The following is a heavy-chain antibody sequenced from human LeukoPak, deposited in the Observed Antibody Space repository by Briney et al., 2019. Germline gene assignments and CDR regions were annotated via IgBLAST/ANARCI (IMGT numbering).Heavy chain of an antibody. D-gene: IGHD2-2*02. J-gene: IGHJ6*02. CDR1: GGSITNYY. CDR3: ARGPLDIVVVPAAIGPDYGMDV. CDR2: INHSGST. V-gene: IGHV4-34*01. Sequence: PSETLSLTCSLSGGSITNYYWSWIRQPPGKGLEWIGEINHSGSTNYHPSLKSRVTISVDTSKNQFSLKLSSVTAADTAVYYCARGPLDIVVVPAAIGPDYGMDVWGQGTTVTVSS.